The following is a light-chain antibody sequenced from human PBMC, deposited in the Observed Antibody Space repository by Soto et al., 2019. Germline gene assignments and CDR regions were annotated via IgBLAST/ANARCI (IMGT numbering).Light chain of an antibody. CDR2: DAS. J-gene: IGKJ2*01. CDR3: QQYNSYRYT. Sequence: DIQMTQSPSTLSASVGDRVTITCRASQSISSWWAWYQQKPGKAPKLLIYDASSLESGVPSRFSGSGSGTEFPLTISSLEHDDFAAYYCQQYNSYRYTVGQGTKLEIK. CDR1: QSISSW. V-gene: IGKV1-5*01.